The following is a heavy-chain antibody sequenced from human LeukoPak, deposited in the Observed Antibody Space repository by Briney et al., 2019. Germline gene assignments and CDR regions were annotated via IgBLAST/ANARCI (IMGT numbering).Heavy chain of an antibody. J-gene: IGHJ6*02. Sequence: PSETLSLTCAVYGGSFSGYYWSWIRQPPGKGLEWIGEINHSGSTNYNPSLKSRVTISADTSKNQFSLKLSSVTAADTAVYYCARSQGYYPRGMDVWGQGTTVTVSS. CDR1: GGSFSGYY. CDR3: ARSQGYYPRGMDV. V-gene: IGHV4-34*01. D-gene: IGHD3-22*01. CDR2: INHSGST.